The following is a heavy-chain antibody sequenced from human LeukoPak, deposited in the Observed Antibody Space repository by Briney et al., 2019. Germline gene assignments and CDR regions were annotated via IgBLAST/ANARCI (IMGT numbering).Heavy chain of an antibody. Sequence: GGSLRLSCAASGFTVSSYYVSWVRQTPGKGLEWVSVIYGGGSTYYADSVKGRFTISGDNSKSTLYLQMNNLRVEDTALYYCARDSEYSYGYDFDYWGQGTLVTVSS. V-gene: IGHV3-53*01. D-gene: IGHD5-18*01. CDR1: GFTVSSYY. J-gene: IGHJ4*02. CDR3: ARDSEYSYGYDFDY. CDR2: IYGGGST.